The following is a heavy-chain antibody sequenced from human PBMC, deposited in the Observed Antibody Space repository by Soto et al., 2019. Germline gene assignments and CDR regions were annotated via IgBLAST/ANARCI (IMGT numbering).Heavy chain of an antibody. Sequence: GGSLRLSCAASGFTFSSYGMHWVRQAPGKGLEWVAVISYDGSNKYYADSVKGRFTISRDNSKNTLYLQMNSLRAEDTAVYYCAKDEVRARHYYDSSGYYSDFDYWGQGTLVTVSS. CDR3: AKDEVRARHYYDSSGYYSDFDY. CDR1: GFTFSSYG. V-gene: IGHV3-30*18. D-gene: IGHD3-22*01. J-gene: IGHJ4*02. CDR2: ISYDGSNK.